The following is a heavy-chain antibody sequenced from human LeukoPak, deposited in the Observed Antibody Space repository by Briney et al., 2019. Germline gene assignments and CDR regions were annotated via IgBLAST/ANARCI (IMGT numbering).Heavy chain of an antibody. Sequence: SETLSLTCTVSGGSISSGDYYWSWIRQPPGKGLEWIGYIYYSGSTYYNPSLKSRVTISVDTSKNQFSLKLSSVTAADTAVYFCARSFLDYMDVWGKGTTVTVSS. CDR1: GGSISSGDYY. D-gene: IGHD2/OR15-2a*01. J-gene: IGHJ6*03. CDR3: ARSFLDYMDV. V-gene: IGHV4-30-4*08. CDR2: IYYSGST.